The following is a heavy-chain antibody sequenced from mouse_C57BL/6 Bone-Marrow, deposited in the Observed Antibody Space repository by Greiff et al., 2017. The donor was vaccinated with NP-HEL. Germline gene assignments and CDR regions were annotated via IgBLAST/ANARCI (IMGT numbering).Heavy chain of an antibody. CDR3: ARGGTTVVAKYYYAMDY. V-gene: IGHV1-50*01. D-gene: IGHD1-1*01. CDR2: IDPSDSYT. Sequence: VQLQQPGAELVKPGASVKLSCKASGYTFTSYWMQWVKQRPGQGLEWIGEIDPSDSYTNYNQKFKGQATMTVDTSSSTAYMQLSSLTSEDSAVYYCARGGTTVVAKYYYAMDYWGQGTSVTVSS. CDR1: GYTFTSYW. J-gene: IGHJ4*01.